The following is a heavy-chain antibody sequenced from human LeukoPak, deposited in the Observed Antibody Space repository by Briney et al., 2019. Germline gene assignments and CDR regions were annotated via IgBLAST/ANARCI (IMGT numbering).Heavy chain of an antibody. CDR1: GGSISNYY. CDR2: IHHSGST. Sequence: SETLSLTCTISGGSISNYYWSWIRQPPGKGLEWMGYIHHSGSTNYNPSLKSRVTISVDTSKNQFSLKLSSVTAADTAVYYCAIGFADRSGFLLSYFDYWGQGTLVTVSS. V-gene: IGHV4-59*01. CDR3: AIGFADRSGFLLSYFDY. D-gene: IGHD3-22*01. J-gene: IGHJ4*02.